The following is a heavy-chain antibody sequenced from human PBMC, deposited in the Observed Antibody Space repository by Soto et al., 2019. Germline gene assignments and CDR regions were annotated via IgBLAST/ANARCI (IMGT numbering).Heavy chain of an antibody. CDR3: AKDVCVTTRAFGF. V-gene: IGHV3-48*01. CDR2: ISTVPDIT. Sequence: EVQLVESGGGFTQGGGSLRLSCAASGFKISDYSFNWVLQGPGRGLEWLAFISTVPDITYYADSVKGRCAHSRDNAENSVFLPMHRRRADDAAVYYCAKDVCVTTRAFGFLGQGTLVAVS. J-gene: IGHJ4*02. D-gene: IGHD4-17*01. CDR1: GFKISDYS.